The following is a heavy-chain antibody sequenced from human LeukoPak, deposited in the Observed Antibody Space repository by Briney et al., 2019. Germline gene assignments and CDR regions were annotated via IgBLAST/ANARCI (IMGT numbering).Heavy chain of an antibody. V-gene: IGHV3-23*01. CDR2: ISGSGGST. CDR3: AKEWVVAASRRGINWFDP. Sequence: GASLRLSCAASGFTFSSYAMSWVRQAPGKGLEWVSAISGSGGSTYYADSVKGRFTISRDNSKNTLYLQMNSLRAEYTAVYYCAKEWVVAASRRGINWFDPWGQGTLVTVSS. CDR1: GFTFSSYA. J-gene: IGHJ5*02. D-gene: IGHD2-15*01.